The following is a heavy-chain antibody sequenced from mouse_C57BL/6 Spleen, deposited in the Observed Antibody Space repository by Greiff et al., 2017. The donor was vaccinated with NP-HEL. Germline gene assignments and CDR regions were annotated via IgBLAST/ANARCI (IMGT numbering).Heavy chain of an antibody. V-gene: IGHV1-54*01. Sequence: QVQLQQSGAELVRPGTSVKVSCKASGYAFTNYLIEWVKQRPGQGLEWIGVINPGSGGTNYNEKFKGKATLTADKSSSTAYMQLSSLTSEDSAVYFCARENYVVAMDYWGQGTSVTVSS. CDR3: ARENYVVAMDY. CDR2: INPGSGGT. J-gene: IGHJ4*01. CDR1: GYAFTNYL. D-gene: IGHD1-1*02.